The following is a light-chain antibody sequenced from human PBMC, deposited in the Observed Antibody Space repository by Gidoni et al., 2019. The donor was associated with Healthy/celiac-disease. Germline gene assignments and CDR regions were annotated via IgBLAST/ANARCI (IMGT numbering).Light chain of an antibody. CDR1: ILRSYY. CDR3: NSRDSSGNLVV. Sequence: SSELTQDPAVSVALGQTVRITCQGDILRSYYASWYQQKPVQAPVLVIYGKNNRPSGIPDRFSGSSSGNTASLTITGAQAEDEADYYCNSRDSSGNLVVFGGGTKLTVL. CDR2: GKN. J-gene: IGLJ2*01. V-gene: IGLV3-19*01.